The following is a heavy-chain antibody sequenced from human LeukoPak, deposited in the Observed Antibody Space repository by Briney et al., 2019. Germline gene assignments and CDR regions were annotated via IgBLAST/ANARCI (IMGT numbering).Heavy chain of an antibody. J-gene: IGHJ6*02. D-gene: IGHD2-15*01. Sequence: GGSLRLSCAVSGFTLSTYSMSWVRQAPGKGLEWVSSISGSGSDIYYADSVKGRFTISRDNSKNTLYLQMNSLRPEDTAVYYCAKGVVAATNAAYYGMGVWGQGTTVTVSS. V-gene: IGHV3-21*01. CDR3: AKGVVAATNAAYYGMGV. CDR1: GFTLSTYS. CDR2: ISGSGSDI.